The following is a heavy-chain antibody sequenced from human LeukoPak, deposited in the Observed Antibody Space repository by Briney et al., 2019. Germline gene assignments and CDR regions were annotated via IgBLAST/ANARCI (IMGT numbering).Heavy chain of an antibody. Sequence: GGSLRLSCAASGFTFSSYSMNWVRQAPGKGLEWVSSISSSSSYIYYADSVKGRFTISRDNAKNSLYLQMNSLRAEDTAVYYCARKSGYDTDYYYGMDVWGQGTTVTVSS. CDR3: ARKSGYDTDYYYGMDV. V-gene: IGHV3-21*01. D-gene: IGHD5-12*01. J-gene: IGHJ6*02. CDR1: GFTFSSYS. CDR2: ISSSSSYI.